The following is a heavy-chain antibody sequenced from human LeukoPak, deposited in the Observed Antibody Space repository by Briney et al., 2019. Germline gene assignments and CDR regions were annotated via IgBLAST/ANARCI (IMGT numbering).Heavy chain of an antibody. Sequence: GGSLRLSCAASGFTFSSYAMHWVRQAPGKGLEWVAVISYDGSNKYYADSVKGRLTISRDNSKNTLYLQMNSLRAEDTAVYYCARIMTTVTPFDYWGQGTLVTVSS. CDR1: GFTFSSYA. CDR2: ISYDGSNK. CDR3: ARIMTTVTPFDY. V-gene: IGHV3-30-3*01. D-gene: IGHD4-17*01. J-gene: IGHJ4*02.